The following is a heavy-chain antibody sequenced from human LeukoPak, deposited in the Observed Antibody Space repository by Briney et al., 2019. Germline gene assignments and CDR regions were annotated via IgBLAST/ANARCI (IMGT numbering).Heavy chain of an antibody. CDR1: GGSISSYY. J-gene: IGHJ6*04. CDR3: ARHPTIFGVVLV. Sequence: PSETLSLTRTVSGGSISSYYWSWIRQPPGKGLEWIGYIYYSGSTNYNPSLKSRVTISVDTSKNQFSLKLSSVTAADTAVYYCARHPTIFGVVLVWGKGTTVTVSS. V-gene: IGHV4-59*08. D-gene: IGHD3-3*01. CDR2: IYYSGST.